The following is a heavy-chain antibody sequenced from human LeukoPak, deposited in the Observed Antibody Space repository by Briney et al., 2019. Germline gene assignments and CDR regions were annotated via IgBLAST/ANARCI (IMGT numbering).Heavy chain of an antibody. CDR1: GFTFSSYW. V-gene: IGHV3-74*01. D-gene: IGHD1-26*01. Sequence: GGSLRLSRAASGFTFSSYWMHWVRQAPGKGLVWVSRINSDGSSTSYADSVKGRYTISRDNAKNTLYLQMNSLRAEDTAVYYCARDRIPVGATTSHFDYWGQEALVTVSS. CDR2: INSDGSST. CDR3: ARDRIPVGATTSHFDY. J-gene: IGHJ4*02.